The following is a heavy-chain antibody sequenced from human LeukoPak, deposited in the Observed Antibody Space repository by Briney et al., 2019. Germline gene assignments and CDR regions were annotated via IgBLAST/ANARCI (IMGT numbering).Heavy chain of an antibody. CDR1: GGTFISYA. V-gene: IGHV1-69*04. Sequence: ASVKVSCKASGGTFISYAISWVRQAPGQGLEWMGRIIPILGIANYEQKFQGRVTITADKSTSTAYMELSSLRSEDTAVYYCARVNSGYYDSSGYLDYWGQGTLVTVSS. CDR3: ARVNSGYYDSSGYLDY. D-gene: IGHD3-22*01. J-gene: IGHJ4*02. CDR2: IIPILGIA.